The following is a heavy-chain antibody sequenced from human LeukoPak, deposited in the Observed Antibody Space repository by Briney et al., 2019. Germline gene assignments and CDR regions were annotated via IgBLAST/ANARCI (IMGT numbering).Heavy chain of an antibody. D-gene: IGHD3-10*01. CDR3: ARGFSFTVRGAYFMDV. J-gene: IGHJ6*03. V-gene: IGHV3-7*01. CDR1: GFTFSTYW. CDR2: IKQQGSET. Sequence: PGGSLRLSCAASGFTFSTYWMSWVRQVPGKGLEWVANIKQQGSETYYVDSVKGRFTVSRDNAKNSLYLQMNSLRAEDTGVYYCARGFSFTVRGAYFMDVWGKGTTVTVPS.